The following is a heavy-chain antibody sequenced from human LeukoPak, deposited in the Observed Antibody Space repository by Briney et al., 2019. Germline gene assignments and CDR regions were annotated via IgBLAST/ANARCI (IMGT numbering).Heavy chain of an antibody. CDR1: GGSISSSSYY. Sequence: SETLSLTCTVSGGSISSSSYYWGWIRQPPGKGLEWIGSIYYSGSTYYNPSLKSRVTISVDTSKNQFSLKLSSVTAADTAVYYCARVPGSLRLGELSFFDYWGQGTLVTVSS. CDR2: IYYSGST. CDR3: ARVPGSLRLGELSFFDY. D-gene: IGHD3-16*02. V-gene: IGHV4-39*07. J-gene: IGHJ4*02.